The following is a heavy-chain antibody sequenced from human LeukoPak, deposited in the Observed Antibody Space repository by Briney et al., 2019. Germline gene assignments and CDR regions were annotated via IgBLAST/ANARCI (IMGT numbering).Heavy chain of an antibody. CDR1: GGSISSYY. Sequence: SETLSLTCTVSGGSISSYYWSWIRQPPGKGLEWIGYIYTSGSTNYNPSLKSRVTISVDTSNKQFSLNLSSVTAADTAVYYCARRCSGPTCYTDAYDIWGQGTMVTVSS. CDR2: IYTSGST. D-gene: IGHD2-2*02. V-gene: IGHV4-4*09. CDR3: ARRCSGPTCYTDAYDI. J-gene: IGHJ3*02.